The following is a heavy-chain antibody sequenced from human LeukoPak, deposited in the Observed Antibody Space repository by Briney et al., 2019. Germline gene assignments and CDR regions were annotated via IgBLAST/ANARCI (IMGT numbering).Heavy chain of an antibody. J-gene: IGHJ4*02. V-gene: IGHV3-33*06. CDR1: GFTFSSYG. D-gene: IGHD3-22*01. CDR2: IWYDGSNK. Sequence: PGGSLRLSCAASGFTFSSYGMHWVRQAPGKGLEWVAVIWYDGSNKYYADSVKGRFTISRDNSKNTLYLQMNSLRAEDTAVYYCAKDACTMIVVVIPYYFDYWGQGTLVTVSS. CDR3: AKDACTMIVVVIPYYFDY.